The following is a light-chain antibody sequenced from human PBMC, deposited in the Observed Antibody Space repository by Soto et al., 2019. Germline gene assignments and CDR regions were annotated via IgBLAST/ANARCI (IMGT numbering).Light chain of an antibody. CDR3: SSFAGSNNFPYV. V-gene: IGLV2-8*01. CDR1: SSDVGAYDY. Sequence: QSVLTQPPSASGSPGQSVTMSCTGTSSDVGAYDYVSWYQQHPGKAPKLMIYEINKRPSGVPDRFSGSKSGNTASLTVSGLQAEDEADYYCSSFAGSNNFPYVFGTGTKVTGL. CDR2: EIN. J-gene: IGLJ1*01.